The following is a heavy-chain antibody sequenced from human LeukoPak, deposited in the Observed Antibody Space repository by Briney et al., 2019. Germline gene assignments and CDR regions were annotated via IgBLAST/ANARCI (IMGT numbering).Heavy chain of an antibody. V-gene: IGHV4-59*01. D-gene: IGHD6-6*01. Sequence: SETLSLTCSVSGGSISSYYWSWIRQPPGKGLEWIGYIYYSRSTNYIPSLKSRVTISVDTSKNQFSLKLSSVTAADTAVYYCARVTYTVAARYYYYMDVWGKGTTVTVSS. CDR2: IYYSRST. CDR1: GGSISSYY. CDR3: ARVTYTVAARYYYYMDV. J-gene: IGHJ6*03.